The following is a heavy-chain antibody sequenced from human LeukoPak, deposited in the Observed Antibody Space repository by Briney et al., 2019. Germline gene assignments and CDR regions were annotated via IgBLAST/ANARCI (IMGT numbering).Heavy chain of an antibody. CDR1: GFTFSRSS. Sequence: ETGGSLRLSCAASGFTFSRSSMNWVRQAPGKGLEWVSSISSGSSYIYYADSVKGRFTISRDNAKNSLYLQMNSLRAEDTAVYYCAREKGGSSSPIDYWGQGTLVTVSS. CDR2: ISSGSSYI. D-gene: IGHD6-6*01. CDR3: AREKGGSSSPIDY. V-gene: IGHV3-21*01. J-gene: IGHJ4*02.